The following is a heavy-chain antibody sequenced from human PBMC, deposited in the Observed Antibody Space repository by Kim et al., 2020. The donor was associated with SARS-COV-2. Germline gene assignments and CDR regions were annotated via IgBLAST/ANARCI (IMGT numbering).Heavy chain of an antibody. Sequence: NYAQKLQGRVTMTTDTSTSTAYMELRSLRSDDTAVYYCARVGPQQLDFDYWGQGTLVTVSS. J-gene: IGHJ4*02. CDR3: ARVGPQQLDFDY. V-gene: IGHV1-18*01. D-gene: IGHD6-13*01.